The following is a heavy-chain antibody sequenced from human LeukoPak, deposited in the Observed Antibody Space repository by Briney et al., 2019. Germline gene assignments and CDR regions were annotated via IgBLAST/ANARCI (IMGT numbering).Heavy chain of an antibody. CDR2: ISYDATNT. V-gene: IGHV3-30*18. CDR3: AKACHTDSSGYVDY. Sequence: SGGSLRLSCAVSGFSFSSYGMHWVRQAPGKGLEWLAVISYDATNTYYADSVKGRFTISRDISKSTLYLQMNSLRAEDTAVYYCAKACHTDSSGYVDYWGQGTLVTVSS. D-gene: IGHD3-22*01. J-gene: IGHJ4*02. CDR1: GFSFSSYG.